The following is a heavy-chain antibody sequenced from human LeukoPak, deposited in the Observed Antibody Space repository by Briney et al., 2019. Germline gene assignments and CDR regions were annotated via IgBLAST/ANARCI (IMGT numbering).Heavy chain of an antibody. D-gene: IGHD6-19*01. V-gene: IGHV3-23*01. J-gene: IGHJ4*02. CDR3: AKTDQWLVPYYFDS. CDR2: ISGSGGST. Sequence: SGGSLRLSCTASGFTFSNYGMSWVRQAPGKGLEWVSAISGSGGSTYYADSVKGRFTISRDKSKNTLYLQMNSLRAEDTAVYYCAKTDQWLVPYYFDSWGQGTLVTVSS. CDR1: GFTFSNYG.